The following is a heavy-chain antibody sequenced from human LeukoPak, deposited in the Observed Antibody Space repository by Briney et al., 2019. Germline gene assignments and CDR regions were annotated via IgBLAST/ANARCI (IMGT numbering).Heavy chain of an antibody. CDR1: GFTFSDHY. Sequence: PGGSLRLSCAASGFTFSDHYMDWVRQAPGKGLEWVGRIRKKVNSYTTEYAATVKGRLTISRDDSKNSLYLQMNSLKTEDTAVYYCARGYCRSTTSCYFDYWGQGTLVTVSS. D-gene: IGHD2/OR15-2a*01. CDR2: IRKKVNSYTT. J-gene: IGHJ4*02. CDR3: ARGYCRSTTSCYFDY. V-gene: IGHV3-72*01.